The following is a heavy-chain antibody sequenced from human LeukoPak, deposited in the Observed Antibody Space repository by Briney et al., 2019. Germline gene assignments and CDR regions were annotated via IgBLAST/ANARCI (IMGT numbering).Heavy chain of an antibody. CDR2: ISSGSSYI. Sequence: GGSLCPSCAASGFTFSSYSMNWVRQAPGKGLEWVSSISSGSSYIYYADSVKGRFTISRDNAKNSLYLQMNRLRAEDTAVYYCARESQGYCSSTSCYALGAFAIWGQESTLTVSS. J-gene: IGHJ3*02. D-gene: IGHD2-2*01. CDR3: ARESQGYCSSTSCYALGAFAI. CDR1: GFTFSSYS. V-gene: IGHV3-21*01.